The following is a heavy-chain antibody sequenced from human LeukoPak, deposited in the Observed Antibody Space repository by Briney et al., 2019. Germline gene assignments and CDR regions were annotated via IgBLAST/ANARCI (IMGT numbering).Heavy chain of an antibody. CDR2: IKADGSVK. CDR1: EFTFSTFW. D-gene: IGHD2-21*01. V-gene: IGHV3-7*01. J-gene: IGHJ3*02. Sequence: PGGSLRLSCAASEFTFSTFWMSWVRQAPGKGLEWVANIKADGSVKHYVDSVEGRFSISRDNARSPLYLQMNSLRAEDTAVYYCVRDSDYQRNSGGLYAHYDALDIWGHGTMVTVSS. CDR3: VRDSDYQRNSGGLYAHYDALDI.